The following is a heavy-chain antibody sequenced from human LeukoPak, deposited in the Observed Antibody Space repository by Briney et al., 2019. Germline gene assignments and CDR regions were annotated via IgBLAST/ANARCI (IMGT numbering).Heavy chain of an antibody. J-gene: IGHJ4*02. V-gene: IGHV4-4*07. CDR2: IYTSGST. CDR3: ARDRYGLPFDY. CDR1: GRSFSDYY. D-gene: IGHD3-10*01. Sequence: PSETLSLTCAVYGRSFSDYYWNWIRQPAGKGLEWIGRIYTSGSTNYNPSLKSRVTMSVDTSKNQFSLKLSSVTAADTAVYYCARDRYGLPFDYWGQGTLVTVSS.